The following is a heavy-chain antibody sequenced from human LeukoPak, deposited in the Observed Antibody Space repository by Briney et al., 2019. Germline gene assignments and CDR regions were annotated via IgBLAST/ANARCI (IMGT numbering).Heavy chain of an antibody. CDR3: ARRLITMVRGVIIRGSVDY. Sequence: ASVKVSCKASGYTFTSYDINWVRQAPGQGLEWMGWMNPNSGNTGYAQKFQGRVTMTRNTSISTAYMELSSLRSEDTAVYYCARRLITMVRGVIIRGSVDYWGQGTLVTVSS. V-gene: IGHV1-8*01. CDR1: GYTFTSYD. J-gene: IGHJ4*02. D-gene: IGHD3-10*01. CDR2: MNPNSGNT.